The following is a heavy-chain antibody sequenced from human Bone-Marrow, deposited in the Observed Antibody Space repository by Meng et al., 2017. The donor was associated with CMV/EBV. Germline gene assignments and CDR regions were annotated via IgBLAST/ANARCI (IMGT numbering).Heavy chain of an antibody. CDR3: ARGPLSSGLYR. CDR2: ISSSSSYI. V-gene: IGHV3-21*01. Sequence: GESLKISCAASGFTFSSYSMNWVRQAPGKGLEWVSSISSSSSYIYYADSVKGRFTISRDNAKNSLYLQMNSLRAEDTAVYYCARGPLSSGLYRWGQGTLVTVSS. D-gene: IGHD6-19*01. J-gene: IGHJ4*02. CDR1: GFTFSSYS.